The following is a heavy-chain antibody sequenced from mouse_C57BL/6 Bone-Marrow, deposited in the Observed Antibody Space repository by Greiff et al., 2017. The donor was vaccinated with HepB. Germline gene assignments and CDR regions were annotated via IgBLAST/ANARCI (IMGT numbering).Heavy chain of an antibody. CDR2: IDPSDSYT. CDR1: GYTFTSYW. D-gene: IGHD2-3*01. J-gene: IGHJ2*01. CDR3: ARWRWLPPDFDY. Sequence: VQLQQPGAELVRPGTSVKLSCKASGYTFTSYWMHWVKQRPGQGLEWIGVIDPSDSYTNYNQKFKGKATLTVDTSSSTAYMQLSSLTSEDSAVYYCARWRWLPPDFDYWGQGTTLTVSS. V-gene: IGHV1-59*01.